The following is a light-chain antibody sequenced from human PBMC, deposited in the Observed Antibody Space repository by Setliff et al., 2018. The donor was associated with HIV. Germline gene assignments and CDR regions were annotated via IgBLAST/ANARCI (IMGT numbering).Light chain of an antibody. CDR1: SSDFGSYHL. CDR2: AGT. J-gene: IGLJ2*01. CDR3: CSYTRGTLI. Sequence: QSALTQPASVSGSVGQAITISCTGTSSDFGSYHLVSWYQQHPDKGPKLMIYAGTKRPSGVSNRFSGSKSGNTASLTISGLQAEDEAHYYCCSYTRGTLIFGGGTKVTVL. V-gene: IGLV2-14*02.